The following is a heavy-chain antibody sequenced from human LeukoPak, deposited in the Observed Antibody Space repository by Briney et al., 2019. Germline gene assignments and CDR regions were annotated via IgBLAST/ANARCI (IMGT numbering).Heavy chain of an antibody. CDR2: ISNSSSYI. D-gene: IGHD3-3*01. Sequence: GGSLRLSCAAPGFTFSSYSMNWVRQAPGKGLEWVSSISNSSSYIYYADSVKGRFAISRDNAKNSLYLQMNSLRAEDTAVYYCAGSIGDFWSGYYAYYYYYGMDVWGQGTTVTVPS. CDR3: AGSIGDFWSGYYAYYYYYGMDV. CDR1: GFTFSSYS. J-gene: IGHJ6*02. V-gene: IGHV3-21*01.